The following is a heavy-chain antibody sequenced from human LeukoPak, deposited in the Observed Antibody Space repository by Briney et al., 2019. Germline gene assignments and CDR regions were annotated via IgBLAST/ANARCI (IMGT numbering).Heavy chain of an antibody. V-gene: IGHV4-59*12. D-gene: IGHD6-13*01. CDR1: GGSISSYY. J-gene: IGHJ5*02. Sequence: SETLSLTCTVSGGSISSYYWGWIRQPPGKGLEWIGYIYSSGNTNYNPSLKSRVTMSVDTSKNQFSLKLSSVTAADTAVYYCARDTYGSNYPNWFDPWGQGTLVTVSS. CDR2: IYSSGNT. CDR3: ARDTYGSNYPNWFDP.